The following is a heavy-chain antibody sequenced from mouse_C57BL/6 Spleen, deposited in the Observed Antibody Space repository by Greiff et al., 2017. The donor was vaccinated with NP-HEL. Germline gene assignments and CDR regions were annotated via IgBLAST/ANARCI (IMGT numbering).Heavy chain of an antibody. CDR3: ARPYYYGSSPDY. CDR2: INPSSGYT. J-gene: IGHJ2*01. V-gene: IGHV1-4*01. Sequence: QVQLKESGAELARPGASVKMSCKASGYTFTSYTMHWVKQRPGQGLEWIGYINPSSGYTKYNQKFKDKATLTADKSSSTAYMQLSSLTSEDSAVYYCARPYYYGSSPDYWGQGTTLTVSS. CDR1: GYTFTSYT. D-gene: IGHD1-1*01.